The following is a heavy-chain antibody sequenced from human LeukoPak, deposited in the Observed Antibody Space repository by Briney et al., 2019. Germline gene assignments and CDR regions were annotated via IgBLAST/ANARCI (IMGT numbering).Heavy chain of an antibody. V-gene: IGHV1-8*03. CDR3: ARGLTYYYDSSGYSRPYYMDV. CDR2: MNPNSGNT. Sequence: GASVKVSCKASGYTFTSYDINWVRQATGQGLEWMGWMNPNSGNTGYAQKFQGRVTITRNTSISTAYMELSSLRSEDTAVYYCARGLTYYYDSSGYSRPYYMDVWGKGTTVTVS. CDR1: GYTFTSYD. J-gene: IGHJ6*03. D-gene: IGHD3-22*01.